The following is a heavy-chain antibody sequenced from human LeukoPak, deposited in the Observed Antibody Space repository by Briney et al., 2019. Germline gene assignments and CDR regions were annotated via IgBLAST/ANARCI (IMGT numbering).Heavy chain of an antibody. CDR2: ISGSDGSS. Sequence: GGSLRLSCAAPGFNFNSFAMNWVRQAPGKGLEWVSSISGSDGSSHYADFVKGRFTISRDNSKNTLHLQMNSLRAEDTAVYYCAKSLGVGGYTRYKGFDQWGQGTLVTVSS. J-gene: IGHJ4*02. CDR3: AKSLGVGGYTRYKGFDQ. CDR1: GFNFNSFA. D-gene: IGHD3-16*02. V-gene: IGHV3-23*01.